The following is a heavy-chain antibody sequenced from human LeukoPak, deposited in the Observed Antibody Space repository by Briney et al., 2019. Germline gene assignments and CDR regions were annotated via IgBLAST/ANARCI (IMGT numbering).Heavy chain of an antibody. Sequence: SETLSLTCTVSGGSISSSSYYWGWIRQPPGKGLEWIGSIYYSGSTYYNPSLKSRVTISVDTSKNQFSLKLSSVTAADTAVYYCARDPVAGYYYYYGMDVWGQGTTVTVSS. CDR1: GGSISSSSYY. V-gene: IGHV4-39*02. CDR3: ARDPVAGYYYYYGMDV. D-gene: IGHD6-19*01. CDR2: IYYSGST. J-gene: IGHJ6*02.